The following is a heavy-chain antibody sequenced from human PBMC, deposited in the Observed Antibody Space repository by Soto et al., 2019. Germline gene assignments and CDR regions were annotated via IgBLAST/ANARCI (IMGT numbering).Heavy chain of an antibody. J-gene: IGHJ4*02. CDR3: AGDWSERAVASTRDY. CDR1: GYTFTSNG. V-gene: IGHV1-18*04. CDR2: ISANKDLT. Sequence: ASVKVSCKASGYTFTSNGISWVRQAPGQGLEWMGWISANKDLTKNAEKVQGRVTMTTDTSTSTAYMELRSLRSDDTAVYSCAGDWSERAVASTRDYCHQGSRVAVAS. D-gene: IGHD6-19*01.